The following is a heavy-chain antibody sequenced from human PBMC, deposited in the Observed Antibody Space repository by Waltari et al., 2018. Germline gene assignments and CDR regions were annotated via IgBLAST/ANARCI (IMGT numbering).Heavy chain of an antibody. CDR3: ARATSGYSSSWYTSFDY. V-gene: IGHV1-3*01. CDR2: INAGNGNT. D-gene: IGHD6-13*01. CDR1: GYTFTSYA. J-gene: IGHJ4*02. Sequence: QVQLVQSGAEVKKPGASVKVSCKASGYTFTSYAMHWVRQAPGQRLEWMGWINAGNGNTKDSQKFQGRVTITRETSASTAYMELSSLRSEDTAVYYCARATSGYSSSWYTSFDYWGQGTLVTVSS.